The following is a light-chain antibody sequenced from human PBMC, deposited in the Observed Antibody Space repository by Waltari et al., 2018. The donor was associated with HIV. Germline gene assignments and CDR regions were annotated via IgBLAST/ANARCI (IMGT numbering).Light chain of an antibody. J-gene: IGLJ2*01. CDR2: EVS. CDR1: SSDVGGYNY. V-gene: IGLV2-8*01. CDR3: SSYAGGNTV. Sequence: SCTGTSSDVGGYNYVSWYQQHPGKVPQLVIYEVSRRPSGVPDRFSGSKSGNTASLTVSGLQAEDEADYYCSSYAGGNTVFGGGTKLTVL.